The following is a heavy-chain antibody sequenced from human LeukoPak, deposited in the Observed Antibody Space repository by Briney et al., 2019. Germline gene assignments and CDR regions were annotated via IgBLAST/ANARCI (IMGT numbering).Heavy chain of an antibody. Sequence: PSETLSLTCNVSGGSIRSSSYYWAWVRQPPGKGLEWIGTIYFSGSTYYNPSLKSRVLIAADTSKNQFSLKLNSVIAADTAVYYCARARYDFWSGLDYYYYMDVWGKGTTVTVSS. CDR2: IYFSGST. CDR1: GGSIRSSSYY. D-gene: IGHD3-3*01. J-gene: IGHJ6*03. CDR3: ARARYDFWSGLDYYYYMDV. V-gene: IGHV4-39*01.